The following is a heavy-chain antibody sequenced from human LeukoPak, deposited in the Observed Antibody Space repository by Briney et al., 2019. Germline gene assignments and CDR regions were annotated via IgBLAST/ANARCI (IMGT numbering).Heavy chain of an antibody. CDR3: AKDHSYYYDSSGYRGGFDY. V-gene: IGHV4-39*02. CDR2: IYYSGST. J-gene: IGHJ4*02. D-gene: IGHD3-22*01. CDR1: GGSISSSSYY. Sequence: SETLSLTCTVSGGSISSSSYYWGWIRQPPGKGLEWIGSIYYSGSTYYNPSLKSRVTISVDTSKNQFSLKLSSVTAADTAVYYCAKDHSYYYDSSGYRGGFDYWGQGTLVTVSS.